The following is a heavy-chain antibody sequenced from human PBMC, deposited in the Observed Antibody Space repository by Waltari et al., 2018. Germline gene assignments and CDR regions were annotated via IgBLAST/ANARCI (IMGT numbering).Heavy chain of an antibody. V-gene: IGHV4-59*01. J-gene: IGHJ4*02. CDR2: FYYSGST. CDR1: GGSISSYY. Sequence: QVQLQESGPGLVKPSETLSLTCTVSGGSISSYYWSWIRQPPGKGLEWIGYFYYSGSTNYNPSLKSRVTISVDTSKNQFSLKLSSVTAADTAVYYCAREPVAGIYDYWGQGTLVTVSS. D-gene: IGHD2-15*01. CDR3: AREPVAGIYDY.